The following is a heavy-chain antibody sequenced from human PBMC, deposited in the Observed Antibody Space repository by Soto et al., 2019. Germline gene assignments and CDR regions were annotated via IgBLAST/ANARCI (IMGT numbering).Heavy chain of an antibody. CDR1: GFTFSSYG. CDR3: AKQNWGPLYYFDY. J-gene: IGHJ4*02. V-gene: IGHV3-30*18. D-gene: IGHD7-27*01. Sequence: GESLKISCAASGFTFSSYGMHWVRQAPGKGLEWVAVISYDGSNKYYADSVKGRFTISRDNSKNTLYLQMNSLRAEDTAVYYCAKQNWGPLYYFDYWGQGTLVTVSS. CDR2: ISYDGSNK.